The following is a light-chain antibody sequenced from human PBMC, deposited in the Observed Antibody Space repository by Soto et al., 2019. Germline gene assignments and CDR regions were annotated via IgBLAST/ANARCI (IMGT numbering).Light chain of an antibody. CDR3: QQYYSYSYT. CDR1: QGISSY. J-gene: IGKJ2*01. CDR2: AAS. V-gene: IGKV1-8*01. Sequence: AIRMTQSPSSLSASTGDRVTITCRASQGISSYLAWYQQKPGKAPNLLIYAASTLQSGVPSRFSGSGSGTDFTLTISCLQSEDFATYYCQQYYSYSYTFGQGTKLEIK.